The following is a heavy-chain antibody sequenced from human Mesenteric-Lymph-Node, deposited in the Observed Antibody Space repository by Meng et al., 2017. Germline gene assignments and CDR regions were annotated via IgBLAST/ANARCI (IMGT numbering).Heavy chain of an antibody. V-gene: IGHV4-34*01. D-gene: IGHD3-22*01. CDR3: ARGYYDSSGYGYWYFDL. CDR2: INHSGST. Sequence: VQLQQWGAGPLKPSVTLSLTCAVYGGSFSGYYWSWIRQPPGKGLEWIGEINHSGSTNYNPSLKSRVTMSVDTSKNQFSLKLSSVTAADTAVYYCARGYYDSSGYGYWYFDLWGRGTLVTVSS. CDR1: GGSFSGYY. J-gene: IGHJ2*01.